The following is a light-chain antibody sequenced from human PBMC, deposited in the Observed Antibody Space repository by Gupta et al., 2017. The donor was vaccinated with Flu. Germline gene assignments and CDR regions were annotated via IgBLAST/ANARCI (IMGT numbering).Light chain of an antibody. CDR1: QSIRSN. J-gene: IGKJ5*01. V-gene: IGKV3-15*01. CDR3: QQYDDWPPIT. CDR2: GAS. Sequence: EIVMTQSPDTLSVSPGERATLSCRASQSIRSNLAWYQHKPGRAPRLLIFGASTRATGIADRFSGSGYGTEFTLTISSRESEDFAVYYCQQYDDWPPITFGQGTRLEIK.